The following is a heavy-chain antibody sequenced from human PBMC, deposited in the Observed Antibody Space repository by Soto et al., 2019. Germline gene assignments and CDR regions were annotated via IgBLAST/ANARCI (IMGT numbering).Heavy chain of an antibody. D-gene: IGHD4-17*01. CDR1: GYTFTNND. J-gene: IGHJ4*02. CDR2: MNPGSGDT. CDR3: ARTSYGVFDY. Sequence: ASVKVSCKASGYTFTNNDVTWVRQATGQGLEWMGWMNPGSGDTGYAQKFQGRVTMTRDISIATAYMELRSLRSDDTAVYYCARTSYGVFDYWGQGTLVTVSS. V-gene: IGHV1-8*01.